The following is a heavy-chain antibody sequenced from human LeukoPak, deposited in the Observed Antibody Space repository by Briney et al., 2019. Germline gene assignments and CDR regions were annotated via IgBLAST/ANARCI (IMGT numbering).Heavy chain of an antibody. CDR1: GFIFSDYS. J-gene: IGHJ4*02. V-gene: IGHV3-21*01. CDR2: IRSGSTYI. D-gene: IGHD1-26*01. CDR3: ARDFRSGSYSGDYYFDY. Sequence: GGSLRLSCAASGFIFSDYSMNWVRQAPGKGLEWVSSIRSGSTYIYYADSAKGRFTISRDNGETSLYLQMSSLRTEDTAVYYCARDFRSGSYSGDYYFDYWGQGTLVTVSS.